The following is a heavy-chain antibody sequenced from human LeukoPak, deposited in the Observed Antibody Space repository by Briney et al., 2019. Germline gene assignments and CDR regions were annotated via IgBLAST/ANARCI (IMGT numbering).Heavy chain of an antibody. CDR3: ARCSSGWYDSYFNF. J-gene: IGHJ4*02. Sequence: GGSLRLSCAASGFTLSSYAMSWVRQAPGKGLEWVSAISTGGDSTYYADSVKGRFTISRDNSKNSLFLQMNSLRAEDTAVYFCARCSSGWYDSYFNFWGQGTLVTVSS. CDR1: GFTLSSYA. D-gene: IGHD6-19*01. CDR2: ISTGGDST. V-gene: IGHV3-23*01.